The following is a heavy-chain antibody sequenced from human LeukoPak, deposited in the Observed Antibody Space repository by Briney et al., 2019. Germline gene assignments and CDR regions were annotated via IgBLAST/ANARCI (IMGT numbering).Heavy chain of an antibody. CDR3: ARDFEGYCSSTSCYLTYYFDY. CDR2: ISYDGSNK. CDR1: GFTFSSYA. V-gene: IGHV3-30*04. D-gene: IGHD2-2*01. J-gene: IGHJ4*02. Sequence: GGSLRLSCAASGFTFSSYAMHWVRQAPGKGLEWVSLISYDGSNKYYADSVKGRFTISRDSSKNTLYLQMNSLRAEDTAVYYCARDFEGYCSSTSCYLTYYFDYWGQGTLVTVSS.